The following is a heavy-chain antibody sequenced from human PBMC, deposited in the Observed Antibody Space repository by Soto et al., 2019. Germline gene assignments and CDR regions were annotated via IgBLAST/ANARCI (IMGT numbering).Heavy chain of an antibody. CDR3: AKGVGYWRVVSGYSTYYGMGG. D-gene: IGHD3-3*01. Sequence: SCKGSGSTFTGYYMHWVRQAPGQGLEWMGWINPNSGGTNYAQKFQGWVTMTRDTSISTAYMELSRLRSDDTAVYYCAKGVGYWRVVSGYSTYYGMGGSGKGTPVTV. V-gene: IGHV1-2*04. CDR1: GSTFTGYY. CDR2: INPNSGGT. J-gene: IGHJ6*04.